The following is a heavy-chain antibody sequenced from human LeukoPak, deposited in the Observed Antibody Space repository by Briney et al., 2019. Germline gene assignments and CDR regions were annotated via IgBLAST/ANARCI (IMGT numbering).Heavy chain of an antibody. Sequence: GGSLRLSCAAAGFTFSSYAMHWVRPAPGKGLGWVAVISYDGSNKYYADSVKGRFTISRDNSKNTLYLQMNSLRAEDTAVYYCARTYDFWSPFDYWGQGTLVTVSS. D-gene: IGHD3-3*01. CDR1: GFTFSSYA. J-gene: IGHJ4*02. CDR2: ISYDGSNK. CDR3: ARTYDFWSPFDY. V-gene: IGHV3-30-3*01.